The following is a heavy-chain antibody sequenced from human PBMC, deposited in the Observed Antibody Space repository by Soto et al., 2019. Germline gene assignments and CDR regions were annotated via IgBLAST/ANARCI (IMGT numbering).Heavy chain of an antibody. V-gene: IGHV3-74*01. J-gene: IGHJ6*02. CDR3: ARDYCISTSCPAGGSLDV. CDR2: INSDGSST. CDR1: GFTFSSYW. Sequence: EVQLVESGGGLVQPGGSLRLSCAASGFTFSSYWMHWVRQAPGKGLVWVSRINSDGSSTSYADSVKGRFTISRDNAKNTLYLQMNSLRAEDTAVYYCARDYCISTSCPAGGSLDVWGQGTTVTVSS. D-gene: IGHD2-2*01.